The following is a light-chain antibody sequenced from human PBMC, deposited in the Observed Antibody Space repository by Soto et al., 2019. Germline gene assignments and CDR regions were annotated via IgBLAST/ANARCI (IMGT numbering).Light chain of an antibody. J-gene: IGKJ1*01. V-gene: IGKV3-20*01. Sequence: EIVLTQSPGTLSVSPGERATLTCRASQSVSSSYLAWYQQKPGQAPRLLIYGASSRATGIPDRFSGSGSGTDFTLTISGLEPEDLAIYYCQQYAASPTWTFGQGTKVEIK. CDR1: QSVSSSY. CDR3: QQYAASPTWT. CDR2: GAS.